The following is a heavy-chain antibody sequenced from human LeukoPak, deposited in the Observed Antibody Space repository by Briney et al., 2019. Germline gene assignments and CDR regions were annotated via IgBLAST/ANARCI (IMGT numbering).Heavy chain of an antibody. CDR2: INPSGGST. D-gene: IGHD6-19*01. Sequence: ASVKVSCKASGGTFISYAISWVRQAPGQGLEWMGIINPSGGSTSYAQKFQGRVTMTRDTSTSTVYMELSSLRSEDTAVYYCARQQWLVGYYFDYWGQGTLVTVSS. J-gene: IGHJ4*02. CDR1: GGTFISYA. CDR3: ARQQWLVGYYFDY. V-gene: IGHV1-46*01.